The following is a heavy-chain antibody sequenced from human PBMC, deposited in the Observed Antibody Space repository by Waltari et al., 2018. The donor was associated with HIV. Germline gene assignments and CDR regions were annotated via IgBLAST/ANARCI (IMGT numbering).Heavy chain of an antibody. V-gene: IGHV3-9*01. CDR2: ISWNSGSI. CDR1: GFNFGSYY. J-gene: IGHJ3*02. D-gene: IGHD1-1*01. CDR3: AKDILAGTDAPGAFDI. Sequence: EVQLLESGGGLVQPGRSPRLPCAASGFNFGSYYMPWVRKALGKGLEWVSDISWNSGSIGYAESVKGRFTISRDNAENSLYLQMHRLRAEDTVLYYCAKDILAGTDAPGAFDIWGQGTMVTVSS.